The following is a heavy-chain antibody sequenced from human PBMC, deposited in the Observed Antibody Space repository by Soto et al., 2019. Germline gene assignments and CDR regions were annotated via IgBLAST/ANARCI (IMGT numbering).Heavy chain of an antibody. CDR2: IWYDGST. V-gene: IGHV3-33*01. D-gene: IGHD3-3*01. CDR3: ARSITIFGVVEPRSPFDI. J-gene: IGHJ3*02. Sequence: GGSLRLSCAASGFTFSSYGMHWVRQAPGKGLEWVAVIWYDGSTYYADSVKGRFTISRDNSKNTLYLQMNSLRAEDTAVYYCARSITIFGVVEPRSPFDIWGQGTMVTVSS. CDR1: GFTFSSYG.